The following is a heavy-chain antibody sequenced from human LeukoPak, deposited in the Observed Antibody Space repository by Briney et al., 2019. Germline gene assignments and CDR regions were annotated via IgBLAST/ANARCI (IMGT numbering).Heavy chain of an antibody. CDR2: INSDGNST. D-gene: IGHD6-19*01. CDR3: AKDFGSGWYGLYFDY. V-gene: IGHV3-74*01. Sequence: GGSLRLSCAASGFTFSSYWMHWVRQAPGKGLVWVSRINSDGNSTSYADSVKGRFTISRDNAKNTLYLQMNSLRAEDTAVYYCAKDFGSGWYGLYFDYWGQGTLVTVSS. CDR1: GFTFSSYW. J-gene: IGHJ4*02.